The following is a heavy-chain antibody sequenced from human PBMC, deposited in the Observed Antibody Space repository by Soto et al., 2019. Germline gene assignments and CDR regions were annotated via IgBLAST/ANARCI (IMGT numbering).Heavy chain of an antibody. J-gene: IGHJ4*02. D-gene: IGHD6-13*01. CDR3: DKVTTTYSSSPPFDY. CDR2: ISGSGGST. V-gene: IGHV3-23*01. CDR1: GFTFSTYT. Sequence: PGGSLRLSCAASGFTFSTYTMTWVRQAPGKGLEWVSVISGSGGSTNYAESVKGRFTISRDNSKKTLYLQMNSLRAEDTAVYYCDKVTTTYSSSPPFDYWGQGTLVTVSS.